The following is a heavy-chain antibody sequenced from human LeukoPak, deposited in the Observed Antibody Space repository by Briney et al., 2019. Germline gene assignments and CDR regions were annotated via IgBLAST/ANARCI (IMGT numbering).Heavy chain of an antibody. Sequence: GGSLRLSCAASGFTFSSYGMHWVRQAPGKGLEWVAVISYDRSNKYYADSVKGRFTISRDNSKNTLYLQMNSLRAEDTAVYYCARVAGSNDAFDIWGQGTMVTVSS. CDR3: ARVAGSNDAFDI. CDR2: ISYDRSNK. D-gene: IGHD3-10*01. J-gene: IGHJ3*02. V-gene: IGHV3-30*03. CDR1: GFTFSSYG.